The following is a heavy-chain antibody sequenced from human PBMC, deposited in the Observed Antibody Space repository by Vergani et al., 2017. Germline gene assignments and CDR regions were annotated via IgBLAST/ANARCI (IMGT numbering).Heavy chain of an antibody. CDR2: IDPSDSYT. Sequence: EVQLVQSGAEVQKPGESLRISCKGSGYSFTSYWISWVRQMPGKGLEWMGRIDPSDSYTNYSPSFQGHVTISADKSISTAYLQWSSLKASDTAMYYCARQVAVAGKWWGPYYYYGMDVWGQGITVTVSS. V-gene: IGHV5-10-1*01. D-gene: IGHD6-19*01. J-gene: IGHJ6*02. CDR1: GYSFTSYW. CDR3: ARQVAVAGKWWGPYYYYGMDV.